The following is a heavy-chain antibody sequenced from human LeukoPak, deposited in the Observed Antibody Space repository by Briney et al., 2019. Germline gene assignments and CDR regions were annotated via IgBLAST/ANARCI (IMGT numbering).Heavy chain of an antibody. J-gene: IGHJ4*02. CDR2: IWYDGSNK. Sequence: GGSLRLSCAASGFTFSSYGMHWVRQAPGKGLEWVAVIWYDGSNKYYADSVKGRFTISRDNAKNSLYLQMNSLRAEDTAVYYCASYCSTTSCYAVDYWGQGTLVTVSS. CDR3: ASYCSTTSCYAVDY. D-gene: IGHD2-2*01. CDR1: GFTFSSYG. V-gene: IGHV3-33*01.